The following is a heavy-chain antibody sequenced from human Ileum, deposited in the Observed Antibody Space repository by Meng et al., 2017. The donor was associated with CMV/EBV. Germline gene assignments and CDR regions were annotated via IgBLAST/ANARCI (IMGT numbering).Heavy chain of an antibody. CDR3: ARETRYCSTTNCFESDY. CDR2: INTDGGYR. J-gene: IGHJ4*02. Sequence: FTFSLYSFHWVRQAPGKGLEYVSAINTDGGYRHYPASLPRRFPISRDNSKSTVYLQMGSLSAEDMGVYYCARETRYCSTTNCFESDYWGQGTLVTVSS. V-gene: IGHV3-64*02. CDR1: FTFSLYS. D-gene: IGHD2-2*01.